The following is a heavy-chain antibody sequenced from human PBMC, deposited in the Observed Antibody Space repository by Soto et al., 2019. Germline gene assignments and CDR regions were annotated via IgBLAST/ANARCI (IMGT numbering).Heavy chain of an antibody. J-gene: IGHJ4*02. CDR1: GFTFSGSA. D-gene: IGHD2-8*01. CDR3: TRQDGSNVDY. V-gene: IGHV3-73*01. Sequence: GGSLRLSCAASGFTFSGSAMHWVRQASGKGLEWAGRIRSKANSYATAYAASVKGRFTISRDDSKNTAYLQMNSLKTEDTAVYYCTRQDGSNVDYWGQGTLVTVSS. CDR2: IRSKANSYAT.